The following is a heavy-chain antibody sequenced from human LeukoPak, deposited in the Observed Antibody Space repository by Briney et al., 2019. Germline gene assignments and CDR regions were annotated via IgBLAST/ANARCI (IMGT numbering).Heavy chain of an antibody. V-gene: IGHV3-74*01. CDR1: GFTFSTYW. CDR2: INSDGSST. Sequence: GGSLRLSCAASGFTFSTYWMHWVRQAPGKGLVWVSHINSDGSSTNYADSVKGRFAISRDNAKNTLYLQMNSLRAEDTAVYYCARGTVVTPAHLYWGQGTLATVSS. D-gene: IGHD4-23*01. J-gene: IGHJ4*02. CDR3: ARGTVVTPAHLY.